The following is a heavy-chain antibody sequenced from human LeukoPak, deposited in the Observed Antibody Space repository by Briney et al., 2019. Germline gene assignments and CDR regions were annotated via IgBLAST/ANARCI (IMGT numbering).Heavy chain of an antibody. CDR2: ISSDGSHN. D-gene: IGHD6-19*01. CDR3: AREWLVRGGFDP. CDR1: GFTFSTYA. J-gene: IGHJ5*02. Sequence: TGGSLGLSCAASGFTFSTYAMHWVRQAPGKGLEWVAVISSDGSHNYYADSVKGRFTISRDNSKNTLYLQMNSLRTEDTAVYYCAREWLVRGGFDPWGQGTLVTVSS. V-gene: IGHV3-30*04.